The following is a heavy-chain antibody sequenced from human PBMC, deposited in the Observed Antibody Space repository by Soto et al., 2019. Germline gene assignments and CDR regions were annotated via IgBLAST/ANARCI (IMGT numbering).Heavy chain of an antibody. CDR3: ARARCSSASCYKSTWFEP. J-gene: IGHJ5*02. CDR1: GYTFTNFG. CDR2: ISASNGNT. Sequence: QVQMVQSGAEAKKPGTSVKVSCKASGYTFTNFGVTWVRQAPGQGLEWMGWISASNGNTNYAWRFQGRVTMTTDPSTATAYMELRSLRSDDTDIYYCARARCSSASCYKSTWFEPWGQGTLVTVSS. V-gene: IGHV1-18*01. D-gene: IGHD2-2*02.